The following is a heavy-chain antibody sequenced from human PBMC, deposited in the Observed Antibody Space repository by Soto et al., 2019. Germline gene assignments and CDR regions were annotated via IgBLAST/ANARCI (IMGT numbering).Heavy chain of an antibody. CDR1: GGTFSSYA. Sequence: QVQLVQSGAEVKKPGSSVKVSCKASGGTFSSYAISWVRQAPGQGLEWMGGIIAIYGTANYEQKFQGRVTITADESTLTAYIELSSLRSDETAVYYCARFKAGRITGTLGDVWGQGTTVTVSS. CDR3: ARFKAGRITGTLGDV. J-gene: IGHJ6*02. CDR2: IIAIYGTA. V-gene: IGHV1-69*01. D-gene: IGHD1-20*01.